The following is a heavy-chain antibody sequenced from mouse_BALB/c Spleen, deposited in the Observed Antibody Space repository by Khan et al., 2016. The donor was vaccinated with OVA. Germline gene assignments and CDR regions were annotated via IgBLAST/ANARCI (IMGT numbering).Heavy chain of an antibody. Sequence: QVQLQQSGAELARPGASVKMSCKASGYTFISYTIHWIKKRPGQGLEWIGYINPSNGYTNYNQKFKDKATLTTDKSSTTAYPQLSSLTSDDSAVYNCVRDGAYHRNDGWFAYWGQGTLVTVSA. D-gene: IGHD2-14*01. V-gene: IGHV1-4*01. J-gene: IGHJ3*01. CDR1: GYTFISYT. CDR3: VRDGAYHRNDGWFAY. CDR2: INPSNGYT.